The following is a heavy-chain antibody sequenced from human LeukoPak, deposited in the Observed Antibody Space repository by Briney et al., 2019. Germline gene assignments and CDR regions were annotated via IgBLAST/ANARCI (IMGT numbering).Heavy chain of an antibody. J-gene: IGHJ4*02. Sequence: AGGSLRLSCAASGLTLSDHYMDWVRQAPGKGLEWVGRTRNKAKGYTTEYAASVKGRFSISRDDSKNSLYLQMNSLKTEDTAVYYCTRVFYGDNFDYWGQGTLVTVSS. CDR1: GLTLSDHY. D-gene: IGHD4-17*01. CDR2: TRNKAKGYTT. V-gene: IGHV3-72*01. CDR3: TRVFYGDNFDY.